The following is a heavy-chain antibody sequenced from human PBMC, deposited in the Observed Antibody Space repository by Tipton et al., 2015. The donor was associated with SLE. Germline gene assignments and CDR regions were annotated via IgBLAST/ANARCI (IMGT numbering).Heavy chain of an antibody. J-gene: IGHJ1*01. D-gene: IGHD2-2*01. CDR1: GGTFSSYA. V-gene: IGHV1-69*05. CDR2: IIPTFGTA. CDR3: ASGDCSSTSCYRAEYFRH. Sequence: QSGAEVKKPGSSVKVSCKASGGTFSSYAISWVRQAPGQGLEWMGGIIPTFGTANYAQKFQGRVTITTDESTSTAYMELSSLRSEDTAVYYCASGDCSSTSCYRAEYFRHWGQGTLVTVSS.